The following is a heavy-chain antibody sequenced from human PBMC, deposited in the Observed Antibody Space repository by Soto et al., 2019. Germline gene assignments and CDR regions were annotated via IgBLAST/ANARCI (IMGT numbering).Heavy chain of an antibody. CDR1: GFTFSDYY. V-gene: IGHV3-11*05. J-gene: IGHJ4*02. CDR3: ARGRGAAADYFDF. CDR2: ISSSTSHT. Sequence: QVQLVESGGGLVKPGGSLRLSCAVSGFTFSDYYMTRIRQAPGKGLEWVSYISSSTSHTNYADSVKGRFTISRDNAKNSLFLQMNSLRAEDTAVYYCARGRGAAADYFDFWGQGTLDTVSS. D-gene: IGHD6-13*01.